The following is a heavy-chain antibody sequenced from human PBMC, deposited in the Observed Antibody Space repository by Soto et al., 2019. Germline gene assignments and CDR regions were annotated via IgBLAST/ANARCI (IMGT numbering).Heavy chain of an antibody. CDR3: ASFVSGYFDD. J-gene: IGHJ4*02. CDR1: GYSFTSYW. Sequence: LGEYLKISCKGSGYSFTSYWIGCVRQMPWKGLEWMGIIYPGDSDTRYSPSFQGQVTISADKSIITAYLQWRTLKASNTAMYYGASFVSGYFDDWGQGTRITVSS. D-gene: IGHD6-6*01. V-gene: IGHV5-51*01. CDR2: IYPGDSDT.